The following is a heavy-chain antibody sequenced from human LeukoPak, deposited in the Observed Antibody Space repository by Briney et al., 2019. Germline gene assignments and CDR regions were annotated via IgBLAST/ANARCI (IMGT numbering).Heavy chain of an antibody. D-gene: IGHD2-21*02. CDR3: ARFRTWGDKAFDY. V-gene: IGHV3-48*01. CDR2: IGTTSGAI. CDR1: GFTFNTFG. J-gene: IGHJ4*02. Sequence: GRSLRLSCAASGFTFNTFGMNWVRQAPGKGLEWVSYIGTTSGAIYYTDSVKGRFTISRDSAKNSLYLQMNSLRAEDTAVYYCARFRTWGDKAFDYWGQGTLVTVSS.